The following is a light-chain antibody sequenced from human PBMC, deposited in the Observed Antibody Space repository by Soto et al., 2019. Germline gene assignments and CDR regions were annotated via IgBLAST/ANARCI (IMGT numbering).Light chain of an antibody. J-gene: IGLJ2*01. CDR1: SSDVGGYNY. CDR2: DVS. V-gene: IGLV2-11*01. CDR3: CSYAGSSTLV. Sequence: QSALTQPRSVSGSPGQPVTISCTGTSSDVGGYNYVSWHQQHPGNAPKLKIYDVSKRPSGVPDRFSGSKSGNTASLTISGPPAEDEADYYCCSYAGSSTLVFGGGTKLTVL.